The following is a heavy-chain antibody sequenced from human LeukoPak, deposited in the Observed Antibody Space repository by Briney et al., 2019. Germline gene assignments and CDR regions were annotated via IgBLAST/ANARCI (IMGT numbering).Heavy chain of an antibody. J-gene: IGHJ3*02. D-gene: IGHD2-2*02. CDR2: ISAYNGNT. V-gene: IGHV1-18*01. CDR1: GYTFTSYG. CDR3: ARDSLRCSSTSCYKPAGWVAFDI. Sequence: ASVKVSCKASGYTFTSYGISWVRQAPGQGLEWMGWISAYNGNTNYAQKLQGRVTMTTDTSTSTAYMELRSLRSDDTAVYYCARDSLRCSSTSCYKPAGWVAFDIWSQGTMVTVSS.